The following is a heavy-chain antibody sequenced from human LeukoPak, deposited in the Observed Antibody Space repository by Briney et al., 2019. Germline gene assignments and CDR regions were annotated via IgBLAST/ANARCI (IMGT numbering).Heavy chain of an antibody. CDR3: ARAHYDSSGYYPRYFDL. Sequence: GASVKVSCKASGYTFTRYGISWVRQAPGQGLEWMGWISGYNGNTNYAQRLQGRVTMTTDTSTSTAYMELRSLRSDDTAVYYCARAHYDSSGYYPRYFDLWGRGTLVTVSS. D-gene: IGHD3-22*01. CDR2: ISGYNGNT. V-gene: IGHV1-18*01. J-gene: IGHJ2*01. CDR1: GYTFTRYG.